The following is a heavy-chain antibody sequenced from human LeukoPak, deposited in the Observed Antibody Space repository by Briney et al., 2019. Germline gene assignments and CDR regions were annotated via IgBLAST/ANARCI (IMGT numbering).Heavy chain of an antibody. CDR3: ARANNYDFWSGFNFN. J-gene: IGHJ4*02. CDR1: GFTFTSYA. Sequence: GGSLRLSCAASGFTFTSYAMRWVRQAPGKGLEWVAVISYDGSNKYYADSVKGRFTISRDNSKNTLYLQMNSLRAEDTAVYYCARANNYDFWSGFNFNWGQGTLVTVSS. D-gene: IGHD3-3*01. CDR2: ISYDGSNK. V-gene: IGHV3-30-3*01.